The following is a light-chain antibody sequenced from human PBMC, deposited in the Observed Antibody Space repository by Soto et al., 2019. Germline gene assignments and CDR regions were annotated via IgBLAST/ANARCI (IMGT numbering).Light chain of an antibody. CDR2: DAS. CDR3: QQYESLPPR. J-gene: IGKJ3*01. Sequence: DIQMTQSPSSLSSSVGDRVTITCQASQGINNYLNWYQQKQGKPPKLLIYDASNLEAGVPSRFSGRGSGTDFTFTITSLQPEDVATYYCQQYESLPPRFGPGTTVQIK. CDR1: QGINNY. V-gene: IGKV1-33*01.